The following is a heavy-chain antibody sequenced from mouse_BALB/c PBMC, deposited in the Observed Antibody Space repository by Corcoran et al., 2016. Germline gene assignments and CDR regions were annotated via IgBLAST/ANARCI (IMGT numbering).Heavy chain of an antibody. D-gene: IGHD1-2*01. V-gene: IGHV3-6*02. Sequence: DVQLQESGPGLVKPSQSLSLTCSATGYSITSGYYWNWIRQFPGNKLEWMGYISYDGSNNYNPSLKNRISITRDTSKHQFFLKLNSVTTEDTATYYCATLLRPFDYWGQGTSLTVSS. CDR1: GYSITSGYY. J-gene: IGHJ2*03. CDR3: ATLLRPFDY. CDR2: ISYDGSN.